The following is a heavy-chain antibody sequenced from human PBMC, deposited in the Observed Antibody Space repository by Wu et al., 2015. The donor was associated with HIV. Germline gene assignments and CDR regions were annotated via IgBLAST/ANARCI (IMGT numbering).Heavy chain of an antibody. CDR1: GYTFTSYG. D-gene: IGHD6-13*01. J-gene: IGHJ5*02. CDR2: INPNSGGT. Sequence: QVQLVQSGAEVKKPGASVKVSCKASGYTFTSYGISWVRQAPGQGLEWMGWINPNSGGTNYAQKFQGRVTMTRDTSISTAYMXLSRLRSDDTAVYYCARGSGAAGTSGYWVPTPWGQGTLVHRLL. V-gene: IGHV1-2*02. CDR3: ARGSGAAGTSGYWVPTP.